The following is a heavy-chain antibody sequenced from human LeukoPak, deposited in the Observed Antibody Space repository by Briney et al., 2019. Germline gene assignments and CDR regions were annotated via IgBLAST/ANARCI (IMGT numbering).Heavy chain of an antibody. CDR3: ARTIGDLAWLLSPPSSDY. V-gene: IGHV4-30-4*01. J-gene: IGHJ4*02. Sequence: SETLSLTCTVSGGSISSGDYYWSWIRQPPGKGLEWIGYIYYSGSTYYNPSLKSRVTISVDTSKNQFSLKLSSVIAADTAVDYCARTIGDLAWLLSPPSSDYWGQGTLVTVSP. CDR1: GGSISSGDYY. D-gene: IGHD3-9*01. CDR2: IYYSGST.